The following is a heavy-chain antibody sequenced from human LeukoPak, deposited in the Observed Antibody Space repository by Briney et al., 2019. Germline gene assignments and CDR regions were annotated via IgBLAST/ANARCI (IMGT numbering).Heavy chain of an antibody. D-gene: IGHD6-13*01. CDR1: GGSISSSSYY. Sequence: PSETLSLTCTVSGGSISSSSYYWGWIRQPPEKGLEWIGSIYYSGSTYYNPSLKSRVTISVDTSKNQFSLKLSSVTAADTAVYYCARHRKIAAPLDYWGQGTLVTVSS. J-gene: IGHJ4*02. V-gene: IGHV4-39*01. CDR3: ARHRKIAAPLDY. CDR2: IYYSGST.